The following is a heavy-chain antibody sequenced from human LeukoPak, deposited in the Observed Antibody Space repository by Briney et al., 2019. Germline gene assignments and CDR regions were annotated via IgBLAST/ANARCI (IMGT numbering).Heavy chain of an antibody. CDR2: IRSKANSYAT. Sequence: QPGGSLRLSCAASGFTFSGSAMHWVRQASGKGLEWVGRIRSKANSYATAYAASVKGRFTISRDDSKNTAYLQMNSLKTEDTAVYYCTRLAVAGTQFDYWGQGTLVTVSS. CDR1: GFTFSGSA. J-gene: IGHJ4*02. D-gene: IGHD6-19*01. CDR3: TRLAVAGTQFDY. V-gene: IGHV3-73*01.